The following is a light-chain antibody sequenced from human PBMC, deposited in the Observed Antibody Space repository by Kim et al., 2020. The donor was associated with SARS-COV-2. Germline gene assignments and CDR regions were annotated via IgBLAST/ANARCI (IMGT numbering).Light chain of an antibody. Sequence: QLVLTQPPSASGTPGQRVTISCSGSSSNIGSNPVNWYQQLPGTAPKLLIHSNNQRPSGIPDRFSGSKSGTSASLAISGLQSEDEADYYCAAWYDSLNGWVFGGGTKLTVL. CDR1: SSNIGSNP. CDR3: AAWYDSLNGWV. J-gene: IGLJ3*02. V-gene: IGLV1-44*01. CDR2: SNN.